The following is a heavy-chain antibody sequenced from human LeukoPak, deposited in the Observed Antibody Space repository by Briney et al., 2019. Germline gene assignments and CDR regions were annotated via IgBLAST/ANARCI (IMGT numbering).Heavy chain of an antibody. D-gene: IGHD5-24*01. CDR2: ISGSGGRT. V-gene: IGHV3-23*01. CDR1: GFTFDDYG. CDR3: ATLQMATID. Sequence: GGSLRLSCAASGFTFDDYGMSWVRQAPGKGLEWVSAISGSGGRTYYADSVKGRFTISRDNSKNTLYLQMNSLRPEDTAIYYCATLQMATIDWGQGTLLTVSS. J-gene: IGHJ4*02.